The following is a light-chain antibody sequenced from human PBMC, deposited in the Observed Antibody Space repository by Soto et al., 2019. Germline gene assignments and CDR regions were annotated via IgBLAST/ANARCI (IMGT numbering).Light chain of an antibody. CDR1: SSDGGGYNY. CDR3: SSYTRSSTNV. J-gene: IGLJ1*01. V-gene: IGLV2-14*01. Sequence: QSVLTQPASVSGSPGQSITISCTGTSSDGGGYNYVSWYQQHPGKAPKLMMYEVTNRPSGVSNRFSGSKSGNTASLTISGLQAEDEADYYCSSYTRSSTNVFGTGTKVTVL. CDR2: EVT.